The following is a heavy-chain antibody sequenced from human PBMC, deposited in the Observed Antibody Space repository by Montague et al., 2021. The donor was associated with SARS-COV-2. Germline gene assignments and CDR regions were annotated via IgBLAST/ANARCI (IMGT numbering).Heavy chain of an antibody. D-gene: IGHD5-18*01. V-gene: IGHV4-59*01. CDR3: ARLGRGYSYAQSAFDI. Sequence: SETLSLTCTVSGVSITTYYWSWIRQPPGKGLEWIGYIYYSGSTYYTPSLKSRVSFSVDASKNEFSLRLTSVSAADTAVYYCARLGRGYSYAQSAFDIWGQGTMVTVSS. J-gene: IGHJ3*02. CDR2: IYYSGST. CDR1: GVSITTYY.